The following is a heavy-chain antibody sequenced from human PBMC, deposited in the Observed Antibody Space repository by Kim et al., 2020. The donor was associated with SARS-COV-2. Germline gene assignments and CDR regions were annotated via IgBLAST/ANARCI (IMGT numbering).Heavy chain of an antibody. CDR3: ARTYCSGGSCYPQLYYYSGMDA. CDR1: GGSISSGGYY. CDR2: IYYSGST. D-gene: IGHD2-15*01. J-gene: IGHJ6*02. Sequence: SETLSLTCTVSGGSISSGGYYWSWIRQHPGKGLEWIGYIYYSGSTYYNPSLKSRVTISVDTSKNQFSLKLSSVTAADTAVYYCARTYCSGGSCYPQLYYYSGMDAWGQGTTVTVSS. V-gene: IGHV4-31*03.